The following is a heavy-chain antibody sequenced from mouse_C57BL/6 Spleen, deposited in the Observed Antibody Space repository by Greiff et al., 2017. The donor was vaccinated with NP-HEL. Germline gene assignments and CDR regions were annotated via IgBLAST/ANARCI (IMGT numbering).Heavy chain of an antibody. CDR1: GYTFTSYW. Sequence: VQLQQSGAELAKPGASVKLSCKASGYTFTSYWMHWVKQRPGQGLEWIGYINPSSGYTKYNQKFKDKATLTADKSSSTAYNQLISLTYEDSAVYYCARNWDVSYFDYWGQGTTLTVSS. J-gene: IGHJ2*01. V-gene: IGHV1-7*01. D-gene: IGHD4-1*01. CDR2: INPSSGYT. CDR3: ARNWDVSYFDY.